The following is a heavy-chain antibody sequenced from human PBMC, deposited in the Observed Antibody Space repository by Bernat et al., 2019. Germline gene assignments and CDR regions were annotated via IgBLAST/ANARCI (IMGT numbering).Heavy chain of an antibody. CDR1: GYTFTSYG. J-gene: IGHJ4*02. V-gene: IGHV1-18*01. CDR3: ARDDPDGDYVGGFDY. Sequence: QVQLVQSGAEVKKPGASVKVSCKASGYTFTSYGISWVRQAPGQGLEWMGWISAYNGNTNYAQKRQGRVTMTTDTSTSTAYMELRSLGADDTAVYYCARDDPDGDYVGGFDYWGQGTLVTVSS. D-gene: IGHD4-17*01. CDR2: ISAYNGNT.